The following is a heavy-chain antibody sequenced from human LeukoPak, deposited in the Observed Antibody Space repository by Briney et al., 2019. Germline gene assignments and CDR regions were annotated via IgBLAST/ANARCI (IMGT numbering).Heavy chain of an antibody. J-gene: IGHJ5*02. CDR1: GFTFSSYA. D-gene: IGHD5-12*01. V-gene: IGHV3-23*01. CDR3: AKDKIVATIGRHWFDP. Sequence: GGSLRPSCAASGFTFSSYAMSWVRQAPGKGLEWVSAISGSGGSTYYADSVKGRFTISRDNSKNTLYLQMNSLRAEDTAVYYCAKDKIVATIGRHWFDPWGQGTLVTVSS. CDR2: ISGSGGST.